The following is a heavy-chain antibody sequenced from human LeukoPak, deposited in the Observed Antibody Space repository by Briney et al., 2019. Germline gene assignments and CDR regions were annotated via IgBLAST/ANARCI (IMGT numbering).Heavy chain of an antibody. CDR1: GFTFSSYA. CDR2: VSSSGDRT. D-gene: IGHD4-11*01. J-gene: IGHJ3*02. Sequence: PGGSLRLPCAASGFTFSSYAMSWVRQAPGKGLEWVSGVSSSGDRTYYADSVKGRFTISRDNSKNTLYLQMNSLRAEDTAVYYCAKDAIVTTPGEAFDIWGQGTMVTVSS. CDR3: AKDAIVTTPGEAFDI. V-gene: IGHV3-23*01.